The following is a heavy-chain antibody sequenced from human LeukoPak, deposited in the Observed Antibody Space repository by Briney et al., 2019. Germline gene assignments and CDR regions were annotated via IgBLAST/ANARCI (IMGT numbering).Heavy chain of an antibody. V-gene: IGHV4-31*03. Sequence: ATQTLSLTCTVSGASISSPGYYWTWIRQHPGKGLEWIGYIYYSGSTSYNPSLQSRVTISGDTSKNQFSLKLTSVTAADTAVYYCALVYCDSIRCYIGTLDIWGQGTMVTVSS. CDR2: IYYSGST. J-gene: IGHJ3*02. D-gene: IGHD2-2*02. CDR1: GASISSPGYY. CDR3: ALVYCDSIRCYIGTLDI.